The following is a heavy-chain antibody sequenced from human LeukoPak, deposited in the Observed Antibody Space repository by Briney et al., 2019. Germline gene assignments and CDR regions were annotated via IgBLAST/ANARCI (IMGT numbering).Heavy chain of an antibody. Sequence: GGSLRLSCAASGFTFDDYAMHWVRQAPGKGLEWVSLISGDGGSTYYADSVKGRFTISRDNSKNSLYLQMNSLRTEDTALYYCAKDKRYSGYDPFDYWGQGTLVTVSS. J-gene: IGHJ4*02. CDR3: AKDKRYSGYDPFDY. D-gene: IGHD5-12*01. V-gene: IGHV3-43*02. CDR2: ISGDGGST. CDR1: GFTFDDYA.